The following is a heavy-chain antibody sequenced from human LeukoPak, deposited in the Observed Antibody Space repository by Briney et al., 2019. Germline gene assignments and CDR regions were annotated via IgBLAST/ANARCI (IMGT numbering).Heavy chain of an antibody. CDR1: GYTLTELS. Sequence: GASVKVSCKVSGYTLTELSMHWVRQAPGKGLEWMGGFDPEDGETIYAQKFQGRVTMTEDTSTDTAYMELSSLRSEDTAVYYCATINFRLGSYAPFDYWGQGTLVTVSS. CDR2: FDPEDGET. CDR3: ATINFRLGSYAPFDY. V-gene: IGHV1-24*01. D-gene: IGHD1-26*01. J-gene: IGHJ4*02.